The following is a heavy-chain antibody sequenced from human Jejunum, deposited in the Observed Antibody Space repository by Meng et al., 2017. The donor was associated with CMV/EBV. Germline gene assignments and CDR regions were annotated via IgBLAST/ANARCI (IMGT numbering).Heavy chain of an antibody. CDR1: GFTFGSHA. D-gene: IGHD1-1*01. Sequence: SGFTFGSHAMTWVRQAPGKGLEWVSVVYTVGSSVYYADSVKGRFTVSRDNSNNMLYPEMNNLRVEDTAVYYCARRSKVGTQLYLDYWGQGTLVTVSS. V-gene: IGHV3-23*03. J-gene: IGHJ4*02. CDR2: VYTVGSSV. CDR3: ARRSKVGTQLYLDY.